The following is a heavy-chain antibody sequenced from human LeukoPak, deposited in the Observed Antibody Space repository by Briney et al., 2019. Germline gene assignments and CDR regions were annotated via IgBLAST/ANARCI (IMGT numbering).Heavy chain of an antibody. V-gene: IGHV1-18*01. D-gene: IGHD2-15*01. CDR1: GYTFTSYG. Sequence: GASVKVSCKASGYTFTSYGISWVRQAPGQGLEWMGWISAYNGNTNYAQKPQGRVTMTTDTSTSTAYMELRSLRSDDTAAYYCARDEQDIVVVVAATHFDYWGQGTLVTVSS. CDR2: ISAYNGNT. CDR3: ARDEQDIVVVVAATHFDY. J-gene: IGHJ4*02.